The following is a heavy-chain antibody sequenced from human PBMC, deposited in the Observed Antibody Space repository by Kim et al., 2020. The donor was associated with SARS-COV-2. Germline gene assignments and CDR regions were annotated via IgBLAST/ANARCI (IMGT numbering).Heavy chain of an antibody. CDR3: ARHRRGYCSSLSCSLHFDY. J-gene: IGHJ4*02. V-gene: IGHV4-61*07. D-gene: IGHD2-2*01. Sequence: SRVPISGDTSKNQFSLKLSSVTAADTAVYYCARHRRGYCSSLSCSLHFDYWGQGTLVTVSS.